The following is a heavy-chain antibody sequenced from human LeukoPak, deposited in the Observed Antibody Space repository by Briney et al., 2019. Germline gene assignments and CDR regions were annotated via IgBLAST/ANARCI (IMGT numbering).Heavy chain of an antibody. CDR2: LYPGESDT. CDR3: ASRLRERFDS. V-gene: IGHV5-51*01. Sequence: GEYLKISCKGSGYSFPNYWIGWVRQMPGKGLEWLGILYPGESDTRYSPSLQGQVTISADKSNSTAYLQWSSLKASDTAMYYCASRLRERFDSWGQGTLVTVSS. J-gene: IGHJ4*02. D-gene: IGHD5-12*01. CDR1: GYSFPNYW.